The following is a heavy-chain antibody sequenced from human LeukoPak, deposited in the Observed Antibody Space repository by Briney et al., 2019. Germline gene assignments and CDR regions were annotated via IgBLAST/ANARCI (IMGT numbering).Heavy chain of an antibody. CDR1: GFTFTNYG. CDR2: ISGGGGRT. V-gene: IGHV3-23*01. D-gene: IGHD3-22*01. J-gene: IGHJ4*02. Sequence: GGSLRLSCAASGFTFTNYGMNWVRQAPGKGLEWVSGISGGGGRTYYADSVKGRFTISRDNSKNSLYLQMNSPRAEDTAAYYCGKGSYNDSSGYYYFDSWGQGTLVPVSS. CDR3: GKGSYNDSSGYYYFDS.